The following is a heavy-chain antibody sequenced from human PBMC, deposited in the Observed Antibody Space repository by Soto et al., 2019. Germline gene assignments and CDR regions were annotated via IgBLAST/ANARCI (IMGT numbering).Heavy chain of an antibody. Sequence: SETLSLTCAVYGGSFSGYYWSWIRQPPGKGLEWIGEINHSGSTKSNPSLKSRVTMSVDMSKNQFSLRLTSVTAADTAVYYCARVFPSYCGGDCSYFDSWGQGTLVTVSS. CDR3: ARVFPSYCGGDCSYFDS. D-gene: IGHD2-21*02. CDR1: GGSFSGYY. V-gene: IGHV4-34*01. J-gene: IGHJ4*02. CDR2: INHSGST.